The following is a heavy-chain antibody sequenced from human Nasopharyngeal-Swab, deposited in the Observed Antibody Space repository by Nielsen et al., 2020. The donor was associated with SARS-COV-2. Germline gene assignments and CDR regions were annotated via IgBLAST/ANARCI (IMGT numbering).Heavy chain of an antibody. D-gene: IGHD3-22*01. CDR3: ARDPNYYDSSGYLDY. J-gene: IGHJ4*02. V-gene: IGHV3-33*01. CDR2: IWYDGSNK. Sequence: VRQAPGKGLEWVAVIWYDGSNKYYADSAKGRFTISRDNSKNTLYLQMNSLRAEDTAVYYCARDPNYYDSSGYLDYWGQGTLVTVSS.